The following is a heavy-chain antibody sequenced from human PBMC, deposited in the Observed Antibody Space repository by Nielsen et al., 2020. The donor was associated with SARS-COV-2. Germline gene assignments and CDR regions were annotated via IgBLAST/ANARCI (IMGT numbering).Heavy chain of an antibody. D-gene: IGHD4-17*01. Sequence: SETLSLTCTVSGGSISSYYWSWIRQPPGKGLEWIGYIYYSGSTNYNPSLKSRVTISVDTSKNQFSLKLSSVTAADTAVYYCARHRKYGDYVGYYYGMDVWGQGATVTVSS. CDR3: ARHRKYGDYVGYYYGMDV. CDR1: GGSISSYY. V-gene: IGHV4-59*08. J-gene: IGHJ6*02. CDR2: IYYSGST.